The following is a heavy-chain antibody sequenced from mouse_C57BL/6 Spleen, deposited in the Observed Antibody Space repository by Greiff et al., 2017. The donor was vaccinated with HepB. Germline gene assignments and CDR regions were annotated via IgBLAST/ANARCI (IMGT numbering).Heavy chain of an antibody. V-gene: IGHV3-1*01. CDR2: ISYSGST. CDR1: GYSITSGYD. CDR3: ARGSYGSSYYFDY. J-gene: IGHJ2*01. Sequence: EVMLVESGPGMVKPSQSLSLTCTVTGYSITSGYDWHWIRHFPGNKLEWMGYISYSGSTNYNPSLKSRISITHDTSKNHFFLKLNSVTTEDTATYYCARGSYGSSYYFDYWAKAPLSQSPQ. D-gene: IGHD1-1*01.